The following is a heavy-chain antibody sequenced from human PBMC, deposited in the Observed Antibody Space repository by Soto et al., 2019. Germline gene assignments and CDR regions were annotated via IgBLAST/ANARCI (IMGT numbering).Heavy chain of an antibody. Sequence: QVQLVQSGAEVKKPGASVKVSCKASGYTFTSYGISWVRQAPGQGLEWMGWISAYNGNTNYAQKLQGRVTMTTDTSTSTAYMELRSLRSDDTAVYYCARAVGDIVVVPAAKWLHAFDIWGQGTMVTVSS. CDR2: ISAYNGNT. V-gene: IGHV1-18*01. CDR3: ARAVGDIVVVPAAKWLHAFDI. CDR1: GYTFTSYG. D-gene: IGHD2-2*01. J-gene: IGHJ3*02.